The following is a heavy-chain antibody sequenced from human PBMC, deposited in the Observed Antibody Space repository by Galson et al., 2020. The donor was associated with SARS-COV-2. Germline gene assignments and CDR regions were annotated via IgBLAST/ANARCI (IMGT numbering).Heavy chain of an antibody. CDR2: IKSKTDGGTT. CDR1: GFTFSNAW. D-gene: IGHD3-10*01. V-gene: IGHV3-15*01. CDR3: SNRRAYYGSGSYTFFDY. Sequence: GESLKISCAASGFTFSNAWMSWVRQAPGKGLEWVGRIKSKTDGGTTDYAAPVKGRFTISRDDSKNTLYLQMNSLKTEDTAVYYCSNRRAYYGSGSYTFFDYWGQGTLVTVSS. J-gene: IGHJ4*02.